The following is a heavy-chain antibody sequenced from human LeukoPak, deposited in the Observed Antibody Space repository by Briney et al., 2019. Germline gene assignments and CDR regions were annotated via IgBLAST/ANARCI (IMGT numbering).Heavy chain of an antibody. D-gene: IGHD3-3*01. V-gene: IGHV4-39*07. CDR1: GGSISSSSYY. CDR2: IYHSGST. CDR3: ARKSGPLTHYDFWSGYYKPDRYYYYYYMDV. Sequence: PSETLSLTCTVSGGSISSSSYYWGWIRQPPGKGLEWIGEIYHSGSTNYNPSLKSRVTISVDKSKNQFSLKLSSVTAADTAVYYCARKSGPLTHYDFWSGYYKPDRYYYYYYMDVWGKGTTVTVSS. J-gene: IGHJ6*03.